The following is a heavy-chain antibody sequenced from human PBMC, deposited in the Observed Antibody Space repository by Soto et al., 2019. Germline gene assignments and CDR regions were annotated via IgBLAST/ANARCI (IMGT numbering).Heavy chain of an antibody. CDR1: GFTFSSYG. J-gene: IGHJ4*02. V-gene: IGHV3-30*18. D-gene: IGHD6-19*01. CDR3: ANDPHAGSDLDY. CDR2: ISYDGSNK. Sequence: GGSLRLSCAASGFTFSSYGMHWVRQAPGKGLEWVAVISYDGSNKYYADSVKGRFTISRDKSKNTLYLQMNSLRAEDAAVYYCANDPHAGSDLDYWGQGTLVTVSS.